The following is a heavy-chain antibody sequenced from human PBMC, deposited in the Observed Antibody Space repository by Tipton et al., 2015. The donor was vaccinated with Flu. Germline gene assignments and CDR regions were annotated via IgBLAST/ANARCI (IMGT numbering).Heavy chain of an antibody. V-gene: IGHV3-33*01. Sequence: SLRLSCAASGFIFSSHGMHWVRQAPGKGLEWVASIWYDGSNENYADSVKGRFTISRDNSKNTLYLQMNSLRAEDTAVYYCARAGSYDSSGYYFYFDYWGQGSLVTVSS. CDR3: ARAGSYDSSGYYFYFDY. CDR1: GFIFSSHG. CDR2: IWYDGSNE. D-gene: IGHD3-22*01. J-gene: IGHJ4*02.